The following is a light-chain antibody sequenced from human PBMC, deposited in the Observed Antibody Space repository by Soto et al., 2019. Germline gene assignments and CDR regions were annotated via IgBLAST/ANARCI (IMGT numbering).Light chain of an antibody. CDR1: QSVLYSSNNKNY. Sequence: DIVMTQSPDSLAVSLGDRATINCKSSQSVLYSSNNKNYLAWYQQKPGQPPRLLIYGAFNRAAGIPARFSGSGSGTDFTLTISSLEPEDSAVYYCQQRNIWPPVTFGQGTRLEIK. CDR3: QQRNIWPPVT. CDR2: GAF. J-gene: IGKJ5*01. V-gene: IGKV4-1*01.